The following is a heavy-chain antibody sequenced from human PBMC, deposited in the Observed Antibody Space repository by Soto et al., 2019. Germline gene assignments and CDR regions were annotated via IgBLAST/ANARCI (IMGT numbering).Heavy chain of an antibody. CDR2: INPSGGST. V-gene: IGHV1-46*01. D-gene: IGHD3-10*01. CDR3: ARDMAWNYGSGGGEYNDAFDI. CDR1: GYPLTSYY. J-gene: IGHJ3*02. Sequence: GXSVKVSFKAAGYPLTSYYMHWGRRAPGQGLEWMGIINPSGGSTSYAQKFQGRVTMTRDTSTSTVYMELSSLRSEDTAVYYCARDMAWNYGSGGGEYNDAFDIWGQGTMVTVSS.